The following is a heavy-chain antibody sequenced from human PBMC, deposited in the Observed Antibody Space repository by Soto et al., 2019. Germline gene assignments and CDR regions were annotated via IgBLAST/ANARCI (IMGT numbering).Heavy chain of an antibody. CDR3: VSYDSSGYPGTFDY. D-gene: IGHD3-22*01. J-gene: IGHJ4*02. V-gene: IGHV1-46*01. CDR2: INPSGDIT. CDR1: GGTFSSSA. Sequence: ASVKVSCKASGGTFSSSAISWVRQAPGQGLEWMGIINPSGDITSYAQKFHGRVTLSRDTATSTVYMELSSLRSEDTAVYYCVSYDSSGYPGTFDYWGQGTLVTVSS.